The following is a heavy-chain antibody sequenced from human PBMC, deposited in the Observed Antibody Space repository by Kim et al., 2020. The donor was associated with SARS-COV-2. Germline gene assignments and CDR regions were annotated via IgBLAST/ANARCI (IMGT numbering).Heavy chain of an antibody. Sequence: GGSLRLSCAASGFTFSDYSMSWIRQAPGKGLEWISYMSKSGSSIYYADSVKGRFTISRDNAKNSLYLQMNSLRAEDTAVYYCARSYRATVGFWGQGTPVT. CDR1: GFTFSDYS. CDR2: MSKSGSSI. CDR3: ARSYRATVGF. J-gene: IGHJ4*02. V-gene: IGHV3-11*01. D-gene: IGHD2-15*01.